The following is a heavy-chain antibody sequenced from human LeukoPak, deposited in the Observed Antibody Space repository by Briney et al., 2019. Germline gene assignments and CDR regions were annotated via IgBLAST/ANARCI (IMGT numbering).Heavy chain of an antibody. J-gene: IGHJ6*03. D-gene: IGHD2-21*01. Sequence: GESLKISCKGSGYSFTNNWIGWVRQMPGKGLEWMGTIYPGDSDTRYSPSFQGQVTISADKSISTAYLQWSGLKVSDTAMYYCARLSLVIGTTFYYMDVWSKGTSVTVSS. CDR3: ARLSLVIGTTFYYMDV. CDR2: IYPGDSDT. V-gene: IGHV5-51*01. CDR1: GYSFTNNW.